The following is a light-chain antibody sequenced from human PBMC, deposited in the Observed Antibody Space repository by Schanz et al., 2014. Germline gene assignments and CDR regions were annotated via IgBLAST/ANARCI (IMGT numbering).Light chain of an antibody. Sequence: QSALTQPRSVSGSPGQSVTISCTGTSSDVGSYKLVSWYQQHPGKAPKLMIYDVRNRPSGVSDRFSGSKSGNTASLTISGLQTEDEADYYCFSYAGSNNFTFGGGTKVTVL. V-gene: IGLV2-11*01. CDR2: DVR. CDR1: SSDVGSYKL. CDR3: FSYAGSNNFT. J-gene: IGLJ2*01.